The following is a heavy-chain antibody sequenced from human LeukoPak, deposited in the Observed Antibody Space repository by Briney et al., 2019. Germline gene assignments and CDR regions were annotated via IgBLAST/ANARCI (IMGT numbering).Heavy chain of an antibody. CDR3: ARDPQLYCSGGSCYERGHLPDNFDY. D-gene: IGHD2-15*01. CDR2: IIPIFGTA. J-gene: IGHJ4*02. Sequence: ASVKVSCXASGGTFSSYAISWVRQAPGQGLEWMGRIIPIFGTANYAQKFQGRVTITTDESTSTAYMELSSLRSEDTAVYYCARDPQLYCSGGSCYERGHLPDNFDYWGQGTLVTVSS. CDR1: GGTFSSYA. V-gene: IGHV1-69*05.